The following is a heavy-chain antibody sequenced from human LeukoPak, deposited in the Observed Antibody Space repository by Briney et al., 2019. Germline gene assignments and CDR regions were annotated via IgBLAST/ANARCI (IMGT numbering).Heavy chain of an antibody. CDR1: GGTFSSYA. D-gene: IGHD1-26*01. Sequence: SVKVSCKASGGTFSSYAISWVRQAPGQGLEWMGGITPIFGTANYAQKFQGRVTITTDESTSTAYLELSSLRSEDTAVYYCARDQALGATTTYFDYWGQGTLVTVSS. V-gene: IGHV1-69*05. CDR3: ARDQALGATTTYFDY. CDR2: ITPIFGTA. J-gene: IGHJ4*02.